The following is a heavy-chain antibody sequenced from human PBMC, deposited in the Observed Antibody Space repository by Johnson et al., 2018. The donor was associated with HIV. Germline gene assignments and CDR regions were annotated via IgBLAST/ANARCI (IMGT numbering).Heavy chain of an antibody. D-gene: IGHD1/OR15-1a*01. CDR2: MSSGDNT. Sequence: VQLVESGGGLVQPGGSLRLSCAASGFTVSSNYMSWVRQAPGKGLEWVSVMSSGDNTHYADSVKGRFTISSDKSKNTLYLQMKSLRTEHTAVYYCARGGGSWWGTEIDTFDIWGQGTMVTVSS. CDR3: ARGGGSWWGTEIDTFDI. V-gene: IGHV3-66*02. J-gene: IGHJ3*02. CDR1: GFTVSSNY.